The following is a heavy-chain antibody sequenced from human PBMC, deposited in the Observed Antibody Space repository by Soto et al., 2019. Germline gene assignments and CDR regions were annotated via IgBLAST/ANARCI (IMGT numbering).Heavy chain of an antibody. CDR3: VREPRYCSGGSCSIMGDAFAI. J-gene: IGHJ3*02. Sequence: GGSMTLSCVASGFPVNEIYMNWVRQAPGEGLGWVSVIYNEFTDYADSVRGRFSISTDSSKNALYLQMNSLRAEDSAVYYCVREPRYCSGGSCSIMGDAFAIWGQGTMVTVSS. D-gene: IGHD2-15*01. CDR2: IYNEFT. CDR1: GFPVNEIY. V-gene: IGHV3-66*01.